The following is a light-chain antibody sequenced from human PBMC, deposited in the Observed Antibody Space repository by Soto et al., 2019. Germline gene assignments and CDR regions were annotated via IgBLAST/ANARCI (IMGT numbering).Light chain of an antibody. CDR3: LQLHSDPLT. Sequence: LQLTQSPSFLSESVGDRVTITGRASPPISNYLAWYQTKPGKAPELLIYSASTLQSGVPSRFSGSGSWTEFSLTIRALQPEDFATYYCLQLHSDPLTFGGGTKVDI. CDR1: PPISNY. J-gene: IGKJ4*01. V-gene: IGKV1-9*01. CDR2: SAS.